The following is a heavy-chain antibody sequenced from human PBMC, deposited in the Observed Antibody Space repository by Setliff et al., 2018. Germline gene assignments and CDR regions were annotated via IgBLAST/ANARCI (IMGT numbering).Heavy chain of an antibody. J-gene: IGHJ5*02. D-gene: IGHD6-13*01. V-gene: IGHV3-53*01. CDR1: GFTVSRDY. CDR3: TRGTGRSWSLDP. Sequence: GESLKISCAVSGFTVSRDYMSWVRQAPGKGLEWVTLIYNDGRTYYADSVKGRFTISRDNSRNTLYLQMNSLRLDDTAVYYCTRGTGRSWSLDPWGQGTLVTVSS. CDR2: IYNDGRT.